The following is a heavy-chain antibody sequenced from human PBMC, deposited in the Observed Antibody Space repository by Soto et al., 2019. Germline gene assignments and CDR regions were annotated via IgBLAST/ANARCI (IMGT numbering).Heavy chain of an antibody. CDR2: IYHSGST. CDR1: GGSISSGGYS. D-gene: IGHD1-26*01. Sequence: LSLTCAVSGGSISSGGYSWSWIRQPPGKGLEWIGYIYHSGSTYYNPSLKSRVTISVDRSKNQFSLRLSSVTAADTAVYYCARGARSPRDGFQLDYWGQGTLVTVSS. V-gene: IGHV4-30-2*01. J-gene: IGHJ4*02. CDR3: ARGARSPRDGFQLDY.